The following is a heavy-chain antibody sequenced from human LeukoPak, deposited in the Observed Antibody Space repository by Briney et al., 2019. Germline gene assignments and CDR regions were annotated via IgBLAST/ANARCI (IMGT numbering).Heavy chain of an antibody. CDR2: IKSKTDGGTT. V-gene: IGHV3-15*01. D-gene: IGHD6-13*01. Sequence: GGSLRLSCAASGFTFSNAWMSWVRQAPGEGLEWVGRIKSKTDGGTTDYAAPVKGRFTISRDDSKNTLYLQMNSLKTEDTAVYYRTTDGGPGIAAAGTSYYMDVWGKGTTVTVSS. CDR3: TTDGGPGIAAAGTSYYMDV. J-gene: IGHJ6*03. CDR1: GFTFSNAW.